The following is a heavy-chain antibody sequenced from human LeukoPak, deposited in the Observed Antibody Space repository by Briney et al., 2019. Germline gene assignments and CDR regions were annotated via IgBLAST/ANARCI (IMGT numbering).Heavy chain of an antibody. CDR2: ISYSGST. Sequence: SETLSLTCTVSGGSISSSSYYWGWIRQPPGKGLEWIGYISYSGSTNFNPSLKSRVTISVDTSKNQFSLKLSSVTAADTAVYYCARVGGIYDYVWGSYRHDPFDIWGQGTMVTVSS. V-gene: IGHV4-61*05. CDR3: ARVGGIYDYVWGSYRHDPFDI. J-gene: IGHJ3*02. D-gene: IGHD3-16*02. CDR1: GGSISSSSYY.